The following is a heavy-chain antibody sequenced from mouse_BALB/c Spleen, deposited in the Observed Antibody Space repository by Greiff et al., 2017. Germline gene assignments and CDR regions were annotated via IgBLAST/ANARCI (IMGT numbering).Heavy chain of an antibody. D-gene: IGHD1-2*01. CDR2: IYPGNSDT. Sequence: EVQLQQSGTVLARPGASVKMSCKASGYTFTSYWMHWVKQRPGQGLEWIGAIYPGNSDTSYNQKFKGKAKLTAVTSTSTAYMELSSLTNEDSAVYYCTREDFTTADAMDYWGQGTSVTVSA. J-gene: IGHJ4*01. CDR1: GYTFTSYW. V-gene: IGHV1-5*01. CDR3: TREDFTTADAMDY.